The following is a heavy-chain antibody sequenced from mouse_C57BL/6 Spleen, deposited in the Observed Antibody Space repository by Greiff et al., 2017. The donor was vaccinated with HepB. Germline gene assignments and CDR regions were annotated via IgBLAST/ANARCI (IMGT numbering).Heavy chain of an antibody. Sequence: QVQLKEPGAELVKPGASVKMSCKASGYTFTSYWITWVKQRPGQVLEWIGDIYPGSGSTNYNEKFKSKATLTVDTSSSTAYMQLSSLTSEDSAVYYCARGGGYDYYAMDYWGQGTSVTVSS. CDR1: GYTFTSYW. CDR3: ARGGGYDYYAMDY. J-gene: IGHJ4*01. D-gene: IGHD2-2*01. V-gene: IGHV1-55*01. CDR2: IYPGSGST.